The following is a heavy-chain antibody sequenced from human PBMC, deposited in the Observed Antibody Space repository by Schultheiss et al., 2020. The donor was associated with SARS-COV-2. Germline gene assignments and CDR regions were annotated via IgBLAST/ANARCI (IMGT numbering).Heavy chain of an antibody. D-gene: IGHD2-2*01. J-gene: IGHJ6*02. Sequence: SETLSLTCTVSGGSISSYYWSWIRQPAGKGLEWIGRIYTSGSTYYNPSLKSRVTISVDTSKNQFSLKMNSVTDADTAVYYCATLGYCSSTSCHYYYYGMDVWGQGTTVTVSS. CDR2: IYTSGST. CDR3: ATLGYCSSTSCHYYYYGMDV. CDR1: GGSISSYY. V-gene: IGHV4-4*07.